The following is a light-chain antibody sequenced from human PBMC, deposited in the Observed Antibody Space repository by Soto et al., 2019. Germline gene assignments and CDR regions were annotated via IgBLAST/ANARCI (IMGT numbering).Light chain of an antibody. CDR2: EVS. CDR1: SSDVGAHNF. J-gene: IGLJ1*01. V-gene: IGLV2-14*01. CDR3: NSYTNTASRV. Sequence: QSALTQPASVSGSPGQSITISCTGTSSDVGAHNFVSWYRQHPGKAPKLMIYEVSNRPSGVSDRFSGSKSGNTASLTISGLQAEDQADFYFNSYTNTASRVFGTGTKGTLL.